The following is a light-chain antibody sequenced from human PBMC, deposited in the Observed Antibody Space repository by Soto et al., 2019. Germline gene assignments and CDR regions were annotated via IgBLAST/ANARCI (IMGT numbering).Light chain of an antibody. V-gene: IGKV3-20*01. CDR2: GAS. J-gene: IGKJ1*01. CDR3: QQYGSSPWT. CDR1: QSVSNSF. Sequence: EIVLTQSPGTLSLSPGERATLSCRASQSVSNSFLAWYQQKPGQAPRLLIYGASSRATGIPDRFSGRGSGTDFTLTISRLEPEDCAVYYCQQYGSSPWTFGQGTKVEIK.